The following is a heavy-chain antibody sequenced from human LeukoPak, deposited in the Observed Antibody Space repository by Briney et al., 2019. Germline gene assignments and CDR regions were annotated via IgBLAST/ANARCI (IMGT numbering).Heavy chain of an antibody. V-gene: IGHV4-34*01. CDR2: INHSGST. D-gene: IGHD3-10*01. J-gene: IGHJ4*02. Sequence: SETLSLTCAVYGGSFSGYYWSWIRQPPGKGLEWVGEINHSGSTNYNPSLKSRVTISVDTSKNQFSLKLSSVTAADTAVYYCARGHPPSSRWFGESNSRGIDYWGQGTLVTVSS. CDR1: GGSFSGYY. CDR3: ARGHPPSSRWFGESNSRGIDY.